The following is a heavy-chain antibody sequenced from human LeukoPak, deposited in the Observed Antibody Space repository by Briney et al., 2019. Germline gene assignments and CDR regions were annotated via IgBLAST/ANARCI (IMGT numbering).Heavy chain of an antibody. CDR3: ARDRAITMVRGVIITNYFDY. D-gene: IGHD3-10*01. CDR1: GFTFSSYA. J-gene: IGHJ4*02. CDR2: IYSGGST. Sequence: PGGSLRLSCAASGFTFSSYAMSWVRQAPGKGLEWVSVIYSGGSTYYADSVKGRFTISRDNSKNTLYLQMNSLRAEDTAVYYCARDRAITMVRGVIITNYFDYWGQGTLVTVSS. V-gene: IGHV3-66*02.